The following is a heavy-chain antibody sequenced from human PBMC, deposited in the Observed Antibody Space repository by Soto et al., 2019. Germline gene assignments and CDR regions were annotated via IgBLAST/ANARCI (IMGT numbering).Heavy chain of an antibody. J-gene: IGHJ6*02. CDR3: AKDWGGGMDV. D-gene: IGHD3-10*01. Sequence: QVQLVESGGGVVQPGRSLRLSCAASGFTFSSYGMHWVRQAPGKGLEWVAVISYDGSNKYYADSVKGRFTISRDNSKNTLYLQMNCLRAEDTAVYYCAKDWGGGMDVWGQGTTVTVSS. CDR2: ISYDGSNK. V-gene: IGHV3-30*18. CDR1: GFTFSSYG.